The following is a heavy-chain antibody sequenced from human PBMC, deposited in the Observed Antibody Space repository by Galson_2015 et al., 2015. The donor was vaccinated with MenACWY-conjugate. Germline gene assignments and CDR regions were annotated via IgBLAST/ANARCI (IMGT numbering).Heavy chain of an antibody. Sequence: SLRLSCAASGFTFGNYWMTWVRQAPGKGLEWVANIKGDGSEIWYVDSVKGRFTISRDNAWYSLYLQMNALRAEDTAVYYCARENTHNYAYAIDYWGQGILVSVSS. J-gene: IGHJ4*02. CDR3: ARENTHNYAYAIDY. V-gene: IGHV3-7*03. D-gene: IGHD3-16*01. CDR1: GFTFGNYW. CDR2: IKGDGSEI.